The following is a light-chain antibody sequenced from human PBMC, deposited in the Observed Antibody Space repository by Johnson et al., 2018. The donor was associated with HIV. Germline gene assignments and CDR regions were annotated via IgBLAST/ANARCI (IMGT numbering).Light chain of an antibody. Sequence: QSVLTQPPSASGTPGQRVTISCSGSNSNIGSNTVNWYQQLPGTAPKLLIYTNNQRPSGVTDRFSGSKYGTSASLAISGLQTEDEADYYCAAWDDRLSALYVFGTGTKVTVL. J-gene: IGLJ1*01. CDR2: TNN. CDR3: AAWDDRLSALYV. V-gene: IGLV1-44*01. CDR1: NSNIGSNT.